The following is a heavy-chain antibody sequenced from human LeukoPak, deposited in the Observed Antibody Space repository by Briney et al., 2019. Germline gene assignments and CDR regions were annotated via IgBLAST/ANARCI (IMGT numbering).Heavy chain of an antibody. CDR3: ARSPVLLWFGEFT. J-gene: IGHJ5*02. D-gene: IGHD3-10*01. CDR1: GYTFTGYY. Sequence: ASVKVSCKASGYTFTGYYMHWVRQAPGQGLERMGWINPNSGGTNYAQKFQGRVTMTRDTSISTAYMELSRLRSDDTAVYYCARSPVLLWFGEFTWGQGTLVTVSS. CDR2: INPNSGGT. V-gene: IGHV1-2*02.